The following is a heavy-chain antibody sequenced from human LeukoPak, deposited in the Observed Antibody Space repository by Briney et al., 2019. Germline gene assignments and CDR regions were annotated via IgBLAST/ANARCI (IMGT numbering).Heavy chain of an antibody. CDR3: AKESVGSYSPHAFDI. J-gene: IGHJ3*02. CDR1: GFTVSSNY. CDR2: IYSGGST. D-gene: IGHD1-26*01. V-gene: IGHV3-53*05. Sequence: GGSLRLSCAASGFTVSSNYMSWVRQAPGKGLEWVSVIYSGGSTYYADSVKGRFTISRDNSKNTLYLQMNSLRAEDTAVYYCAKESVGSYSPHAFDIWGQGTMVTVSS.